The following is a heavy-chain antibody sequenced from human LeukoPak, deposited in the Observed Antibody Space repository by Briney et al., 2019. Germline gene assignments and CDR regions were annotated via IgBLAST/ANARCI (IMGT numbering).Heavy chain of an antibody. V-gene: IGHV4-34*01. J-gene: IGHJ4*02. CDR3: ARERERGIFDY. D-gene: IGHD7-27*01. CDR1: GGSLSGYY. CDR2: INHSGST. Sequence: PSETLSLTCAVYGGSLSGYYWSWIRQPPGKGLEWIGEINHSGSTNYNPSLKSRVTISVDTSKNQFSLKLSSVTAADTAVYCCARERERGIFDYWGQGTLVTVSS.